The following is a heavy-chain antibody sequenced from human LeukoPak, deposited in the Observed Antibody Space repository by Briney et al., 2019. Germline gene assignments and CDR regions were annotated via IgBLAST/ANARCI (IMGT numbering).Heavy chain of an antibody. CDR2: INPNSGDT. Sequence: ASVKVSCKASGYTFTGYYMHWVRQAPGQGPEWMGWINPNSGDTNYAQKFQGGVTMTRDTSISTAYMELSSLRSDDTAVYYCARGGCSGTEKPNDYWGQGTLVAVSS. CDR1: GYTFTGYY. V-gene: IGHV1-2*02. J-gene: IGHJ4*02. D-gene: IGHD1-26*01. CDR3: ARGGCSGTEKPNDY.